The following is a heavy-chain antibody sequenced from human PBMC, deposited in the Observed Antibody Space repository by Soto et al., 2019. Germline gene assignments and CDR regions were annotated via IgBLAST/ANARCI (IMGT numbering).Heavy chain of an antibody. J-gene: IGHJ3*02. CDR3: ARSPQDSSGPDAFDI. CDR2: VWYDGGNK. D-gene: IGHD6-19*01. Sequence: QVQLVESGGGVVQPGRSLRLSCAASGFTFSSYAMHWVRQAPGRGLQWVAVVWYDGGNKYYADSVKGRFTISRDNSENTLYLQMNSLRAEDTAVYYCARSPQDSSGPDAFDIWGQGTMVTVSS. CDR1: GFTFSSYA. V-gene: IGHV3-33*01.